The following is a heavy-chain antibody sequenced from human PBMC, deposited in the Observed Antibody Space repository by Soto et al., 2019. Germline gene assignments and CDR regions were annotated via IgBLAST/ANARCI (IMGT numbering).Heavy chain of an antibody. D-gene: IGHD6-19*01. Sequence: SVKVSCKASGGTFSSYTISWVRQAPGQGLEWMGRIIPILGIANYAQKFQGRVTITADTSTSTAYMELSSLRSEDTAVYYCAIEVEWLLSDSMDTWGPGTLVTVAS. J-gene: IGHJ5*02. CDR3: AIEVEWLLSDSMDT. CDR1: GGTFSSYT. CDR2: IIPILGIA. V-gene: IGHV1-69*04.